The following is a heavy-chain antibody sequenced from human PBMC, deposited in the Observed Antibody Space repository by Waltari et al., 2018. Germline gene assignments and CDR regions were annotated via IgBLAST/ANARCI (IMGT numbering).Heavy chain of an antibody. D-gene: IGHD3-10*01. CDR3: ARNRRITMVRGFPDYGMDV. J-gene: IGHJ6*02. CDR2: IIPIFGTA. CDR1: GGTFSSYT. Sequence: QVQLVQSGAEVKKPGSSVKVSCKASGGTFSSYTISWVGQAPGQGLEWMGGIIPIFGTANYAQKFQGRVTITADESTSTAYMELSSLRSEDTAVYYCARNRRITMVRGFPDYGMDVWGQGTTVTVSS. V-gene: IGHV1-69*12.